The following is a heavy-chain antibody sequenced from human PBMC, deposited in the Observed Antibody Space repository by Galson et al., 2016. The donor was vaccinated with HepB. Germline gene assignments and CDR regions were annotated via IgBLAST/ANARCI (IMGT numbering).Heavy chain of an antibody. D-gene: IGHD6-13*01. Sequence: SLRLSCAASGFSFSTYGMHWVRQAPGKGLEWVAVIWHDGSIKYYGESVKGRFTISRDNSKNTLFLQMTALRVEDTAVYYCARAYSRSGPMYSYYYMDVWGKGTTVTVSS. CDR2: IWHDGSIK. CDR1: GFSFSTYG. CDR3: ARAYSRSGPMYSYYYMDV. V-gene: IGHV3-33*01. J-gene: IGHJ6*03.